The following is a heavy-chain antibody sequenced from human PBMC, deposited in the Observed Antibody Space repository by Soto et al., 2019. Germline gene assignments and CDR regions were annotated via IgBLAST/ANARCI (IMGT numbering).Heavy chain of an antibody. D-gene: IGHD6-13*01. Sequence: QMQLVESGGGVVQPGRSLRLSCTVSGFTFSSYGMHWVRQAPGKGMAWVSIIWYDGTTNYYVDSVRGRFTVSRDNSKNSLYLEMTNLRAYDTAIYYCARDRRTSSSWYGALGIWGRGTMVTVSS. CDR2: IWYDGTTN. CDR1: GFTFSSYG. V-gene: IGHV3-33*01. CDR3: ARDRRTSSSWYGALGI. J-gene: IGHJ3*02.